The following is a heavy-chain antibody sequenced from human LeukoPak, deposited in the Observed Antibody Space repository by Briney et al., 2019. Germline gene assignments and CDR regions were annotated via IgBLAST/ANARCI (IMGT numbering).Heavy chain of an antibody. V-gene: IGHV4-38-2*01. CDR3: ARLLSVLGPPEAFDY. J-gene: IGHJ4*02. CDR2: ISHSGST. D-gene: IGHD2/OR15-2a*01. CDR1: GYSIRGDFF. Sequence: PSETLSLTCAVSGYSIRGDFFWGWIRQPPGKGLEWIGSISHSGSTYYSPSLKSRVTISIDTSKNQFSLNLSSVTAADTAVYYCARLLSVLGPPEAFDYWGQGTLVTASS.